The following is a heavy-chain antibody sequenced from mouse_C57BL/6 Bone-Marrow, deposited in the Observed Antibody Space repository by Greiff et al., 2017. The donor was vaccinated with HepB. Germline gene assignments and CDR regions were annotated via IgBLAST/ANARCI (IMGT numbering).Heavy chain of an antibody. CDR2: IWSGGST. V-gene: IGHV2-2*01. Sequence: VKVIESGPGLVQPSQSLSITCTVSGFSLTSYGVHWVRQSPGKGLEWLGVIWSGGSTDYNAAFISRLSISKDNSKSQVFFKMNSLQADDTAIYYCARTDSNQAWFAYWGQGTLVTVSA. J-gene: IGHJ3*01. CDR3: ARTDSNQAWFAY. CDR1: GFSLTSYG. D-gene: IGHD2-5*01.